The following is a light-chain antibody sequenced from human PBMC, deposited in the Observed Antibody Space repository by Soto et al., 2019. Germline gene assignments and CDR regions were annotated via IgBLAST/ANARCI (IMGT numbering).Light chain of an antibody. CDR2: AAS. CDR1: QTISSSY. V-gene: IGKV3-20*01. J-gene: IGKJ3*01. Sequence: EIVLTQSPGTLSLSPGEGATLSCRASQTISSSYLAWYQQKPGQAPRLLIYAASTRATGIPDRFSGSGSGTDFTLTINRLEPEDFAVYFCQQFGGSPLFTFGPGTKVDIK. CDR3: QQFGGSPLFT.